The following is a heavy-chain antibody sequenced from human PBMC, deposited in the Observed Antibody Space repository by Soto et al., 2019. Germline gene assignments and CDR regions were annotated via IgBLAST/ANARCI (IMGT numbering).Heavy chain of an antibody. D-gene: IGHD2-15*01. CDR3: AKDLWCSAIACDGAFDY. CDR2: ISGGGGTT. V-gene: IGHV3-23*01. CDR1: GFTLSNYA. Sequence: GGSLRLSCAASGFTLSNYAMSWVRQVPGKGLEWVSVISGGGGTTYYAGSVKGRFSISRDNSSSTLYLQMNSLRAEDTAIYYCAKDLWCSAIACDGAFDYWGQGILVTVSS. J-gene: IGHJ4*02.